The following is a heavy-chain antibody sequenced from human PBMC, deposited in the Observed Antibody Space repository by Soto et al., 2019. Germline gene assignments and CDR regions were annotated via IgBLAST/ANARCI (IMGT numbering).Heavy chain of an antibody. Sequence: QVQLRQWGAGLLKPSETLSLTCAVFGGSFSDYYWTWIRQPPGKGLEWIGEINHSGTTSYNPSLMIRLTISVNTSNDQFSLKLGSVTAADTAVYYCARKPIYHFFAGYYSVDYWGQGTLGTVSS. CDR3: ARKPIYHFFAGYYSVDY. CDR2: INHSGTT. D-gene: IGHD3-9*01. J-gene: IGHJ4*02. V-gene: IGHV4-34*01. CDR1: GGSFSDYY.